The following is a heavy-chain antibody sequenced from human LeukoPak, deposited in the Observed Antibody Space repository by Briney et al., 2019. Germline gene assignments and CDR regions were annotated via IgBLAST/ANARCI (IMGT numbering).Heavy chain of an antibody. CDR3: ARANLSSDFYPPFDS. J-gene: IGHJ4*02. CDR2: ISRSGNTK. Sequence: GGSLRLSCAASGFIFSIYDLTWVRQGPGKGLEWVSYISRSGNTKYYADSVKGRFTISRDNAGNSLDLQMNSLRAEDTAIYYCARANLSSDFYPPFDSWGQGTLVTVSS. CDR1: GFIFSIYD. V-gene: IGHV3-48*03. D-gene: IGHD3-22*01.